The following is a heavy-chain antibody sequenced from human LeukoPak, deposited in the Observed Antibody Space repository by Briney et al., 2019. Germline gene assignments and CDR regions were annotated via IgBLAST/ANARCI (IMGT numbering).Heavy chain of an antibody. V-gene: IGHV3-30*02. Sequence: SGGSQRLSCAASGFTFSSYGMHWVRQAPGKGLEWVAFIRYDGSNKYYADSVKGRFTISRDNSKNTLYLQMNSLRAEDTAVYYCAKDRTYYYDSKWKDYWGQGTLVTVSS. CDR2: IRYDGSNK. CDR3: AKDRTYYYDSKWKDY. D-gene: IGHD3-22*01. CDR1: GFTFSSYG. J-gene: IGHJ4*02.